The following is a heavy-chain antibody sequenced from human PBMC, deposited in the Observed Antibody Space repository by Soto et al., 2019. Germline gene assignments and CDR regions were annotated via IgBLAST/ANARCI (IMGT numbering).Heavy chain of an antibody. Sequence: KSSETLSLTCAVYGGSFSGYYWSWIRQPPGKGLEWIGEINHSGSTNYNPSLKSRVTISVDTSKNQFSLKLSSVTAADTAVYYCAREAYDSSGYRHFDPWGQGPLVTLPS. J-gene: IGHJ5*02. CDR1: GGSFSGYY. CDR2: INHSGST. CDR3: AREAYDSSGYRHFDP. V-gene: IGHV4-34*01. D-gene: IGHD3-22*01.